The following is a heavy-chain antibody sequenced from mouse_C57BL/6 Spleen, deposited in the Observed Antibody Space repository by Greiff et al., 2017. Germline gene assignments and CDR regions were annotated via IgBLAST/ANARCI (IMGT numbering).Heavy chain of an antibody. J-gene: IGHJ2*01. CDR2: IRSKYDNYAY. CDR1: GFTFSNYW. V-gene: IGHV6-3*01. Sequence: EVKLQESGGGLVQPGGSMKLSCVASGFTFSNYWMNWVSQSPEKGLEWVAQIRSKYDNYAYHYAESVKGRLTISRDDSTSSVYLQKNNLRAEDTGVYYCTTYYDYDEFDYWGQGTTLTVSS. D-gene: IGHD2-4*01. CDR3: TTYYDYDEFDY.